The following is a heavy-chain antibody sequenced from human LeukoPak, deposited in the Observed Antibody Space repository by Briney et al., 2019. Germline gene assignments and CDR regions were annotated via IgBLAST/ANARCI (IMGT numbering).Heavy chain of an antibody. Sequence: SETLSLTCTVSGGSISSYYWSWIRQPPGKGLEWIGYIYYSGSTNYNPSLKSRVTISVDTSKNQFSLKLNSVTAADTAVYYCARRSGYGMDVWGQGTTVTVSS. CDR1: GGSISSYY. CDR3: ARRSGYGMDV. D-gene: IGHD1-26*01. CDR2: IYYSGST. J-gene: IGHJ6*02. V-gene: IGHV4-59*01.